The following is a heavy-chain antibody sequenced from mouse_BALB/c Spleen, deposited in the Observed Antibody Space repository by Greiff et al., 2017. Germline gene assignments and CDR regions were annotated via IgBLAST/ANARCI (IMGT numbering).Heavy chain of an antibody. CDR2: ISTYYGDA. Sequence: QVQLQQSGAELVRPGVSVKISCKGSGYTFTDYAMHWVKQSHAKSLEWIGVISTYYGDASYNQKFKGKATMTVDKSSSTAYMELARLTSEDSAIYYCARRATMITTGAMDYWGQGTSVTVSS. CDR1: GYTFTDYA. J-gene: IGHJ4*01. CDR3: ARRATMITTGAMDY. D-gene: IGHD2-4*01. V-gene: IGHV1S137*01.